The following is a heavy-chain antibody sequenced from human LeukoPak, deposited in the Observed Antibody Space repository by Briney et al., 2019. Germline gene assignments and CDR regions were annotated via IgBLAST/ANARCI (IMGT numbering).Heavy chain of an antibody. CDR2: INWNGDTT. CDR1: GFTFSSYS. CDR3: ARVGSSWYSFFDY. D-gene: IGHD6-13*01. J-gene: IGHJ4*02. Sequence: GGSLRLSCAASGFTFSSYSMNWARQAPGKGLEWVSHINWNGDTTDYADSVKGRFTISRDNAKNSLYLQMNSLRAEDTAVYYCARVGSSWYSFFDYWGQGTLVTVSP. V-gene: IGHV3-48*04.